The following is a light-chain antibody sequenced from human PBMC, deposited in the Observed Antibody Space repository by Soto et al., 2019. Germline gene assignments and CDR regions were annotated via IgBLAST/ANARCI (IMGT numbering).Light chain of an antibody. CDR3: SSYTCGVTPLFV. CDR2: EVS. J-gene: IGLJ2*01. V-gene: IGLV2-14*01. Sequence: QSALTQPASVSGSPGQSITISCTGTSSDVGGYNYVSWYQQHPGKVPKLVIYEVSNRPSGVSNRFSGSESGNTASLTISGSQVEAEADDDCSSYTCGVTPLFVFGAGTKLTVL. CDR1: SSDVGGYNY.